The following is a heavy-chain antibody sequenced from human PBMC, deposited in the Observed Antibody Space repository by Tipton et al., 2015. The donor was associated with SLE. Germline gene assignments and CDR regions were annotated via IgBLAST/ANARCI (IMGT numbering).Heavy chain of an antibody. D-gene: IGHD5-18*01. CDR2: INPSGGSA. CDR1: GYTFTRYY. V-gene: IGHV1-46*01. J-gene: IGHJ4*02. Sequence: QLVQSGAEVKKPGASVKVSCKASGYTFTRYYMHWVRQAPGQGLDWMGIINPSGGSATYAQKFQGRVTLTRDTSTSTVYMELSSLRSEDTAVYYCARGGDTAMVTEFYFDYWGQGTLVTVSS. CDR3: ARGGDTAMVTEFYFDY.